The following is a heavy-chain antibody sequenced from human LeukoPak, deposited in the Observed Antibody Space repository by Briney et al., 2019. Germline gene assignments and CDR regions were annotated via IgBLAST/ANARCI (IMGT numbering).Heavy chain of an antibody. D-gene: IGHD4/OR15-4a*01. Sequence: GSLRLSCAASGFTFSHAWMSWVRQAPGKGLEWVGRIKSKIEGGTTEYAAPVKGRFTISRDGSKNTLYLQMNSLKTEDTAVYYCSSNMVEWGQGTLVTVSS. V-gene: IGHV3-15*01. CDR2: IKSKIEGGTT. CDR3: SSNMVE. J-gene: IGHJ4*02. CDR1: GFTFSHAW.